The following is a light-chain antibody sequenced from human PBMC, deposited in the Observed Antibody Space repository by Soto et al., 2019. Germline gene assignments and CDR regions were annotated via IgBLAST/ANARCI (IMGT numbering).Light chain of an antibody. CDR1: QSVSSD. CDR3: QQRSNWPLT. Sequence: EIGLTQSPATLSLSPGERATLSCRASQSVSSDLAWYQQKPGQAPRLLIYDASNRATGMPSRFSGSGSGTDFTLTISSLEPEAFAVYYCQQRSNWPLTFGSGTKVDIK. V-gene: IGKV3-11*01. CDR2: DAS. J-gene: IGKJ3*01.